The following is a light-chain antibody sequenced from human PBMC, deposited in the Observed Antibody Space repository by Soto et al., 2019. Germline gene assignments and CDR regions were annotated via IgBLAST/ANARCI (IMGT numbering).Light chain of an antibody. CDR3: QHYHNFPRT. CDR1: ETISAD. V-gene: IGKV3-15*01. Sequence: ILMTQSPATVSVSPGGRVTLSCEASETISADLAWYHHRPGQAPRLLIYAASTRAPGVPARFSGSGSGTDFTLAIANLQPEDFGLYYCQHYHNFPRTFGQGTKLEIK. CDR2: AAS. J-gene: IGKJ2*01.